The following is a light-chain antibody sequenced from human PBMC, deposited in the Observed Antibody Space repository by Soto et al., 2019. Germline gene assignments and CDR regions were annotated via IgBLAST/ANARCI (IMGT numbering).Light chain of an antibody. Sequence: QAVVTQEPSLTVSPGVTGTLTCAASTLAVTSGYYPNWCQQKPGQAPRALISITSNKHSGTPARFSGSLLGGKAALILSGGQPEDEAEYYCLLYYGGAKLGVFGGGTQLPVL. CDR3: LLYYGGAKLGV. V-gene: IGLV7-43*01. CDR2: ITS. CDR1: TLAVTSGYY. J-gene: IGLJ2*01.